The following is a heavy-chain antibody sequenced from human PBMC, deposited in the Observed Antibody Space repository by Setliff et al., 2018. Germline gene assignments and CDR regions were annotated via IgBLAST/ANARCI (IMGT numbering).Heavy chain of an antibody. J-gene: IGHJ3*02. CDR2: IYYSGST. CDR3: ARDPLTTNRRRAFDI. Sequence: SETLSLTCTVSGGSISSGGYYWSWIRQHPGKGLEWIGYIYYSGSTYYDPSLKCLVTISVDTSKKQFSLKLSCVTAADTAVYYCARDPLTTNRRRAFDIWGQGTMVTV. V-gene: IGHV4-31*01. CDR1: GGSISSGGYY. D-gene: IGHD4-17*01.